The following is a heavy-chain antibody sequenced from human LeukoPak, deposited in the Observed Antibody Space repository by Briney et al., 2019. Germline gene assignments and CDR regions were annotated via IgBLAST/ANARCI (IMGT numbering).Heavy chain of an antibody. D-gene: IGHD1-1*01. CDR3: ASLNNDDY. J-gene: IGHJ4*02. CDR1: GFTFDDYA. CDR2: ISWNSGSI. V-gene: IGHV3-9*01. Sequence: GGSLRLSCAASGFTFDDYAMHWVRQAPGKGLEWVSGISWNSGSIGYADSVKGRFTISRDNAKNSLYLQMNSLRVEDTAVYYCASLNNDDYWGQGTLVTVPS.